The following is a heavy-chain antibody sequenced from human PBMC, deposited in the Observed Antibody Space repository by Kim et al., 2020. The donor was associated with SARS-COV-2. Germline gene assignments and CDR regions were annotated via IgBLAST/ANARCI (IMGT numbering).Heavy chain of an antibody. Sequence: SVKVSCKASGGTFSSYAISWVRQAPGQGLEWMGGIIPIFGTANYAQKFQGRVTITADESTSTAYMELSSLRSEDTAVYYCARRSTAPGGFDPWGQGTLVTVSS. D-gene: IGHD5-18*01. J-gene: IGHJ5*02. CDR3: ARRSTAPGGFDP. CDR2: IIPIFGTA. CDR1: GGTFSSYA. V-gene: IGHV1-69*13.